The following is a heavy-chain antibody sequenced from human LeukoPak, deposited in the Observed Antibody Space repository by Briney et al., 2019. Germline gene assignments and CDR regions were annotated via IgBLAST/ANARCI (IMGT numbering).Heavy chain of an antibody. D-gene: IGHD6-13*01. CDR1: GFTFSSYE. J-gene: IGHJ4*02. CDR2: ISSSGSTI. CDR3: ARVNAAAGTFDY. V-gene: IGHV3-48*03. Sequence: GGSLRLSCAASGFTFSSYEMNWVRQAPGKGLEWVSYISSSGSTIYYADSVKGRFTISRDNAKNSLYLQMKSLRAEDTAVYYCARVNAAAGTFDYWGQGTLVTVSS.